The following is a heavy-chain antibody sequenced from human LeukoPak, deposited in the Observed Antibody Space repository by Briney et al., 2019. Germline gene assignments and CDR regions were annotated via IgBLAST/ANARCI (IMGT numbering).Heavy chain of an antibody. CDR2: IIPIFGTA. CDR1: GGTFSSYA. Sequence: ASVKVSCKASGGTFSSYAISWVRQAPGQGLEWMGGIIPIFGTANYAQKFQGRVTITADKSTSTAYMELSSLRSEDTAVYYCLFYDSSGYYKDYWGQGTLVTVSS. J-gene: IGHJ4*02. D-gene: IGHD3-22*01. CDR3: LFYDSSGYYKDY. V-gene: IGHV1-69*06.